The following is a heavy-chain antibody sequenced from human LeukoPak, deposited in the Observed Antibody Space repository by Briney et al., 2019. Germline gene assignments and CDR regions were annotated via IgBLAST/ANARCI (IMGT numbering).Heavy chain of an antibody. CDR1: GFTLSGYW. CDR3: AKKGDYGDYVGYFDL. CDR2: MNQDGSDI. V-gene: IGHV3-7*03. D-gene: IGHD4-17*01. J-gene: IGHJ2*01. Sequence: GGSLRLSCAASGFTLSGYWMSWVRQAPGKGLEWVANMNQDGSDINYVDSVRGRFTISRDNAKNSLYLQMNSLRAEDTALYYCAKKGDYGDYVGYFDLWGRGTLVTVSS.